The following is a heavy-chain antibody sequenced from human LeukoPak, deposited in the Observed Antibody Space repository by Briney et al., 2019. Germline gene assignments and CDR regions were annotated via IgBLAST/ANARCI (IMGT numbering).Heavy chain of an antibody. J-gene: IGHJ4*02. CDR1: GFTFSSYA. CDR3: ARAVCTDY. CDR2: ISSSSSYI. Sequence: GGSPRLSCAASGFTFSSYAMHWVRQAPGKGLEWVSSISSSSSYIYYADSVKGRFTISRDNAKNSLYLQMNSLRAEDTAVYYCARAVCTDYWGQGTLVTVSS. V-gene: IGHV3-21*01.